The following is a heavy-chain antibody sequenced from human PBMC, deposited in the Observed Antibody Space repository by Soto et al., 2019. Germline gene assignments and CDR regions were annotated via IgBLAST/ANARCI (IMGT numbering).Heavy chain of an antibody. J-gene: IGHJ6*02. CDR3: ARESGYPAFFGMDV. D-gene: IGHD5-12*01. CDR1: GYTFASFG. CDR2: ISGYNGIT. V-gene: IGHV1-18*01. Sequence: GASVKVSCKASGYTFASFGISWVRQAPGQGLEWMGWISGYNGITKYAQKFQGRMTQTTDTSTSTVYMELRSLRSDDAAVYYCARESGYPAFFGMDVWGQGTTVTVSS.